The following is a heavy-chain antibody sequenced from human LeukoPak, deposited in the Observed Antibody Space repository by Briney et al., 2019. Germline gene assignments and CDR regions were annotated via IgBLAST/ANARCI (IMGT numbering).Heavy chain of an antibody. CDR2: IFYSGGT. D-gene: IGHD2-21*02. V-gene: IGHV4-39*07. CDR3: ARDSCGGDCYWDYYNYMDV. J-gene: IGHJ6*03. Sequence: PSETLSLTCTVSGGSINTPNYYWGWIRQTPGKGLEWIGNIFYSGGTYYSPSLTSRVTISLDTSRNQFSLKLNSVTAADTAVYYCARDSCGGDCYWDYYNYMDVWGKGTTVTISS. CDR1: GGSINTPNYY.